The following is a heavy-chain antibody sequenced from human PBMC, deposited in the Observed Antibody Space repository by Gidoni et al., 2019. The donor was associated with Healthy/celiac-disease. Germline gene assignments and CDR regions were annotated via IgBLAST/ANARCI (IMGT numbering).Heavy chain of an antibody. CDR1: GFTFSSYG. CDR3: AKGQFGELSDAFDI. D-gene: IGHD3-10*01. CDR2: ISYDGSNK. Sequence: QVQLVESGGGVVQPGRSLRLSCAAYGFTFSSYGMHWVRQAPGKGLEWVAVISYDGSNKYYADSVKGRFTISRDNSKNTLYLQMNSLRAEDTAVYYCAKGQFGELSDAFDIWGQGTMVTVSS. J-gene: IGHJ3*02. V-gene: IGHV3-30*18.